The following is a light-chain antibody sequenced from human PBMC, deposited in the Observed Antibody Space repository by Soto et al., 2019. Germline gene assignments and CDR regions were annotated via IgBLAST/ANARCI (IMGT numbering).Light chain of an antibody. Sequence: QSVLTQPASVSGSPGQSITISCTGTSSDVGGYNYVSWYQQHPGKAPKLMIYEVSNRPSGVSNRFSGSKSGNTASLTISGLQAEDEADYCCSSYTSISTLGVFGGGTKRTVL. CDR2: EVS. CDR3: SSYTSISTLGV. J-gene: IGLJ3*02. V-gene: IGLV2-14*01. CDR1: SSDVGGYNY.